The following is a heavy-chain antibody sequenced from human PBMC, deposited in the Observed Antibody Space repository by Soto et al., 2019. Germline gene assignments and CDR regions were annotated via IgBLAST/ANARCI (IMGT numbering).Heavy chain of an antibody. V-gene: IGHV1-69*06. D-gene: IGHD3-10*01. J-gene: IGHJ6*02. CDR3: ARVSPVITMVRGVITSYGRTRMDV. CDR2: IIPIFGTA. CDR1: GYTFTGYY. Sequence: GASVKVSCKASGYTFTGYYMHWVRQAPGQGLEWMGGIIPIFGTANYAQKFQGRVTITADKSTSTAYMELSSLRSEDTAVYYCARVSPVITMVRGVITSYGRTRMDVWGQGTTVTVSS.